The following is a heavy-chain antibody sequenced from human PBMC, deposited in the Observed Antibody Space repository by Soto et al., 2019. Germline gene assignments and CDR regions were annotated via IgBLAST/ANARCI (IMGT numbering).Heavy chain of an antibody. CDR3: VRDGHWITTNCYGNWFDP. Sequence: EVQLVESGGGLVQPGGSLRLSCAASGFTFSTYWMHWIRQVPGKGLEWVSRINSDASHTYYADSVKGRFTISRDNAKNPRPLEMNSLRAVDTAVSYCVRDGHWITTNCYGNWFDPWGQGTLVTVSS. J-gene: IGHJ5*02. CDR2: INSDASHT. V-gene: IGHV3-74*01. D-gene: IGHD2-2*01. CDR1: GFTFSTYW.